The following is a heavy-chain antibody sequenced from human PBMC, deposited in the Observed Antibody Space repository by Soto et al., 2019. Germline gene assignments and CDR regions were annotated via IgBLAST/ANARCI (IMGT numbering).Heavy chain of an antibody. Sequence: QLQLQGSGPGLVKPSETLSLTCTVSGGSISSSNYYWGWIRQPPGKGLEWIGSIYYSGITYYNPSLKSRVTISVDTSKNQFSLNLHSVTAADTAVYSCARPPTANLDAFDIWGQGTMVTVSS. V-gene: IGHV4-39*01. CDR3: ARPPTANLDAFDI. CDR1: GGSISSSNYY. J-gene: IGHJ3*02. D-gene: IGHD7-27*01. CDR2: IYYSGIT.